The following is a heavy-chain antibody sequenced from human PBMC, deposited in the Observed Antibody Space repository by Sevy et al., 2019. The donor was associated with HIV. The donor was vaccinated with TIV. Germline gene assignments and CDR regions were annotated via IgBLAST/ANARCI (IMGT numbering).Heavy chain of an antibody. Sequence: GGSLRLSCAASGFTFSNPWISGAGQAPGRGLEGFGRIKRKTDGGTTDYAEPVKGRFTISRDDSKNTLYLQMNSLKTEDTAVYYCTTDIGGSYSNYVWFDPWGQGTLVTVSS. D-gene: IGHD4-4*01. CDR3: TTDIGGSYSNYVWFDP. CDR2: IKRKTDGGTT. V-gene: IGHV3-15*01. J-gene: IGHJ5*02. CDR1: GFTFSNPW.